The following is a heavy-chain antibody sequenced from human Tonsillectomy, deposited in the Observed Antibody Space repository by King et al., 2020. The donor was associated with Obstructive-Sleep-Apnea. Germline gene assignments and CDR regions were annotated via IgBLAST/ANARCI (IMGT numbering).Heavy chain of an antibody. CDR1: GYSFTSYW. D-gene: IGHD5-12*01. CDR3: ARHPMIVATSFFFLG. J-gene: IGHJ4*02. CDR2: IDPSDSYT. Sequence: VQLVESGAEVKKPGESLRISCKGSGYSFTSYWISWVRQMPGKGLEYMGRIDPSDSYTNYSPSFQGHVTISADKSIITAYLQWSSLKASDTAMYYCARHPMIVATSFFFLGWGQGTLVTVSS. V-gene: IGHV5-10-1*01.